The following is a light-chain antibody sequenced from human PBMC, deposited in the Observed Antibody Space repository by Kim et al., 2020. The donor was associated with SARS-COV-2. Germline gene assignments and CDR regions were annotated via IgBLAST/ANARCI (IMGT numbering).Light chain of an antibody. Sequence: GDTVTITCRASQTMRTYLNWYQQKPGKAPKFLIFAASSLQSGVPSRFSGSGSGTEFTLTISSLQPEDFATYYCQQSYSSPFTFGQGPSWRS. CDR1: QTMRTY. V-gene: IGKV1-39*01. J-gene: IGKJ2*01. CDR2: AAS. CDR3: QQSYSSPFT.